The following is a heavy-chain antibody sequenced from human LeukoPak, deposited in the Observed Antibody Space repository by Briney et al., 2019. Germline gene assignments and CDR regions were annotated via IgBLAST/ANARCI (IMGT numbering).Heavy chain of an antibody. J-gene: IGHJ3*02. V-gene: IGHV3-30*04. CDR3: ARELEAFDI. CDR2: ISYDGSNK. D-gene: IGHD3-3*01. CDR1: GFTFSSYA. Sequence: PGRSLRLSCAASGFTFSSYAIHWVRQAPGKGLEWVVVISYDGSNKYYADSVKGRFTISRDNSKKTLYLQMNSLRAEDTAVYYCARELEAFDIWGQGTMVTVSS.